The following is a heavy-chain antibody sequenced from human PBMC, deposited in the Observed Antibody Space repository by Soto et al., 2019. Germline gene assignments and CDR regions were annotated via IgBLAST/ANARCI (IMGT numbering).Heavy chain of an antibody. CDR1: GGTFSSYT. D-gene: IGHD2-21*01. V-gene: IGHV1-69*02. CDR3: ARDVRVVMDY. Sequence: QVQLVQSGAEVKKPGSSVKVSCKASGGTFSSYTISWVRQATGQGLGWMGRIIPILGIANYAQKFQGRVTITADKSTSTAYMELSSLRSEDTAVYYCARDVRVVMDYWGQGTLVTVSS. CDR2: IIPILGIA. J-gene: IGHJ4*02.